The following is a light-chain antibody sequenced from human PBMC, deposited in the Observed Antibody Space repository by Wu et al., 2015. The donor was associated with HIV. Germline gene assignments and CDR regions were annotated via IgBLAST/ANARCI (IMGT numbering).Light chain of an antibody. CDR1: QSIRSN. V-gene: IGKV3-15*01. J-gene: IGKJ4*01. CDR2: GAS. Sequence: EIVMTQSPATLSVSPGESATLSCRASQSIRSNLAWYQQRPGQPPRLLIYGASTRATGFPARFSGTGSGTEFTLTISSLQSEDFAVYYCQHYNTLPLTFGGGTRVEIK. CDR3: QHYNTLPLT.